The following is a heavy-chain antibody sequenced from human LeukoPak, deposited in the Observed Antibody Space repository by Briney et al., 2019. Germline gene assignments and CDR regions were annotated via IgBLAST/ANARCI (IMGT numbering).Heavy chain of an antibody. CDR3: TAELNGGFGL. D-gene: IGHD7-27*01. J-gene: IGHJ4*02. V-gene: IGHV3-15*01. CDR2: FKGPSLGGTI. Sequence: GGSLRLSCVTSGLTSNQPWVSWVRQAPGKGLEWIGRFKGPSLGGTIDYAAPVKDRFLISKDDSENMLHLQMNSLRADDTGVYYCTAELNGGFGLWGRGTLVTVSP. CDR1: GLTSNQPW.